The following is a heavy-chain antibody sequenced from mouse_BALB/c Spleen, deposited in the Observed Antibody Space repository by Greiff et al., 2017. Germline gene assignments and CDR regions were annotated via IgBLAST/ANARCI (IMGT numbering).Heavy chain of an antibody. CDR3: ARRYSYAMDY. CDR1: GYTFTDYN. CDR2: IYPYNGGT. V-gene: IGHV1S29*02. Sequence: VQLQQSGPELVKPGASVKISCKASGYTFTDYNMHWVKQSHGKSLEWIGYIYPYNGGTGYNQKFKSKATLTVDNSSSTAYMELRSLTSEDSAVYYCARRYSYAMDYWGQGTSVTVSS. J-gene: IGHJ4*01.